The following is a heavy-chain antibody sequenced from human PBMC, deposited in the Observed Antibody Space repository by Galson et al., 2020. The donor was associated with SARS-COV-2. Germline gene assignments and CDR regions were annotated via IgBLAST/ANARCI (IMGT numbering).Heavy chain of an antibody. CDR1: GGSISSGGYY. J-gene: IGHJ6*02. CDR3: ARLYDSSHYYYGMDV. V-gene: IGHV4-31*03. D-gene: IGHD3-22*01. CDR2: IYYSGST. Sequence: ETSETLSLTCTVSGGSISSGGYYWSWIRQHPGKGLEWIGYIYYSGSTYYNPSLKSRVTISVDTSKNQFSLKLSSVTAADTAVYYCARLYDSSHYYYGMDVWGQGTTVTVSS.